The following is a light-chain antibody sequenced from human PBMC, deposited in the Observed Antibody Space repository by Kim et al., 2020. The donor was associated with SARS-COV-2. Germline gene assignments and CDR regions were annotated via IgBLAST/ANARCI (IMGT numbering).Light chain of an antibody. J-gene: IGLJ3*02. CDR1: SGSIASNY. CDR2: EDN. V-gene: IGLV6-57*01. Sequence: GKTVTISCTRSSGSIASNYVQWYQQHPGSSPTTLIYEDNQRPSGVPDRFSGSIDSSSNSASLTISGLKIEDEADYYCQSHDASYQVFGGGTQLTVL. CDR3: QSHDASYQV.